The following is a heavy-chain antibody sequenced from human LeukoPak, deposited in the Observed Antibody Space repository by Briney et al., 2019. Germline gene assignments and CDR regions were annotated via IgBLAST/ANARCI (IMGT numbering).Heavy chain of an antibody. J-gene: IGHJ3*02. CDR1: GFTFSSYD. Sequence: GGSLRLSCAASGFTFSSYDMRWGRQATGKGLEWVSGIGTAGDKYTPGSVKGRFTISRETAKNSLYLQMNSMRAGDTAVYYCARGAGSAPAPLDAFDIWGKRTMVTVYS. V-gene: IGHV3-13*01. CDR2: IGTAGDK. D-gene: IGHD2-15*01. CDR3: ARGAGSAPAPLDAFDI.